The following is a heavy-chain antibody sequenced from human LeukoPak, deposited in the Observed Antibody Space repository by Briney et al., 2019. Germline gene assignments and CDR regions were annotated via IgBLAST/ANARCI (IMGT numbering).Heavy chain of an antibody. D-gene: IGHD3-22*01. Sequence: SETLSLTCTVSGGSISSSSYYWGWIRQPPGKGLEWIGSIYYSGSTNYNPSLKSRVTISVDTSKNQFSLKLSSVTAADTAVYYCARAYYYDSSEYYFDYWGQGTLVTVSS. CDR1: GGSISSSSYY. V-gene: IGHV4-39*07. CDR2: IYYSGST. CDR3: ARAYYYDSSEYYFDY. J-gene: IGHJ4*02.